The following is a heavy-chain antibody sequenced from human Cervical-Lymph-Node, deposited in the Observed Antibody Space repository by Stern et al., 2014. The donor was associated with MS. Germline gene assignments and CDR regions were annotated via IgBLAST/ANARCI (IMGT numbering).Heavy chain of an antibody. J-gene: IGHJ4*02. CDR3: ARLGVRWFEDLY. Sequence: QLVESGPGLVKPSETLSLTCTVSGGSISTSNYYWGWIRQPPGKGLEWIGGIYYSGSTYYNPSLKSRVTIFVDTSKNQFSLKVSSVTAADTAVYYCARLGVRWFEDLYWGQGTLVTVSS. CDR2: IYYSGST. D-gene: IGHD3-10*01. V-gene: IGHV4-39*01. CDR1: GGSISTSNYY.